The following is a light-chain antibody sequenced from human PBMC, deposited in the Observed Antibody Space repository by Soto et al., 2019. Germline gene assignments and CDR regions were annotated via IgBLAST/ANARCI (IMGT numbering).Light chain of an antibody. J-gene: IGKJ1*01. V-gene: IGKV1-9*01. CDR2: AAS. CDR1: QGISSY. Sequence: IQLTQSPSSLSASVGDRVTITCRASQGISSYLAWYQQKPGKAPKLLIYAASTLQSGVPSRFSGSGSGTDFTLTISSRQLEDFATYYCQQLNSYPLTCGQGTKVELK. CDR3: QQLNSYPLT.